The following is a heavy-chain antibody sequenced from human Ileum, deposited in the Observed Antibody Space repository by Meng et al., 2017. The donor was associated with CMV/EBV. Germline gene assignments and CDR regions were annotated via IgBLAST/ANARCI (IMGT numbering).Heavy chain of an antibody. CDR1: AGSIISGNSY. D-gene: IGHD6-6*01. CDR3: ARELPQARISVRAGWFDP. Sequence: VSGPCLGKPAETPPRACTGSAGSIISGNSYGCWIRQPPGNGLEWIGSIDDTGSTCYNPSLGSRVAISVYTSKNQFSLRLNSITAAFTAGYYCARELPQARISVRAGWFDPWGQGTLVTVSS. V-gene: IGHV4-39*07. CDR2: IDDTGST. J-gene: IGHJ5*02.